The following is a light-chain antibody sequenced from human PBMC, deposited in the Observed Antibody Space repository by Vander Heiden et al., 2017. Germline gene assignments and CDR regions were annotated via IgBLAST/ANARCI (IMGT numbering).Light chain of an antibody. V-gene: IGKV4-1*01. J-gene: IGKJ5*01. CDR1: QSVLYSSNNENY. CDR3: QQYYRTPIS. Sequence: IVMTQSPDSLAVPLGERATLNCKSSQSVLYSSNNENYLAWYQQKSGQPPKLLIYWASTRESGVPDRFSGSGSGTDFTLTISSLQAEDVAVYYCQQYYRTPISFGQGTRLEIK. CDR2: WAS.